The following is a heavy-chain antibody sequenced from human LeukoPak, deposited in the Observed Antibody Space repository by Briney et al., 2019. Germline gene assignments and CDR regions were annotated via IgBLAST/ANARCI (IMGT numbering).Heavy chain of an antibody. V-gene: IGHV5-51*01. D-gene: IGHD2-15*01. CDR2: IYPGDSDT. J-gene: IGHJ3*02. CDR3: ARPRSHRMEAAFDI. Sequence: GESLKISCKGSGYSFTSYWIGWVRQMPGKGLEWMGIIYPGDSDTRYSPSFQGQVTISADKFIRTAYLQWSSLKASDTAMYYCARPRSHRMEAAFDIWGQGTMVTVSS. CDR1: GYSFTSYW.